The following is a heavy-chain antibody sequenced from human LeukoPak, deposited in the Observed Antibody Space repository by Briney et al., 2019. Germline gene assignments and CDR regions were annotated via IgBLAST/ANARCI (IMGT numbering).Heavy chain of an antibody. D-gene: IGHD1-26*01. CDR3: ARDTRTFDY. V-gene: IGHV3-7*01. Sequence: PGGSLRLSCAASGFTFSSSAMSWVRQAPGKGLEWVANIKQDGSEKYYVDSVKGRFTISRDNAKNSLFLQMNSLRAEDTAVYYCARDTRTFDYWGQGTLVTVSS. CDR2: IKQDGSEK. CDR1: GFTFSSSA. J-gene: IGHJ4*02.